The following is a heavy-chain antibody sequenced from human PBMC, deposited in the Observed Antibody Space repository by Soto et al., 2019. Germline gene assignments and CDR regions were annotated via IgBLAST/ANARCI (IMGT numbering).Heavy chain of an antibody. V-gene: IGHV1-18*01. CDR1: GYTFTSYG. J-gene: IGHJ6*02. CDR2: ISAYNGNT. CDR3: ATVSYAVAGTFVYYGMDV. Sequence: GASVKVSCKASGYTFTSYGISWVRQAPGQGLQWMGWISAYNGNTNYAQKLQGRVTMTRDTSISTAYMELSSLRSEDTAVYYCATVSYAVAGTFVYYGMDVWGQGTTVTVSS. D-gene: IGHD6-19*01.